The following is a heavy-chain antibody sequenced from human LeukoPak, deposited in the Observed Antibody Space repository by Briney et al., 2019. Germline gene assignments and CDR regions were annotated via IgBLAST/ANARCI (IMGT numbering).Heavy chain of an antibody. CDR1: GGSFSGYY. D-gene: IGHD5-18*01. CDR3: AKYSYGYWFDP. J-gene: IGHJ5*02. V-gene: IGHV4-34*01. CDR2: INHSGSI. Sequence: PSETLSLTCAVYGGSFSGYYWSWIRQPPGKGLEWIGEINHSGSINYNPSLKSRVTISVDTSKNQFSLKLSSVTAADTAVYYCAKYSYGYWFDPWGQGTLVTVSS.